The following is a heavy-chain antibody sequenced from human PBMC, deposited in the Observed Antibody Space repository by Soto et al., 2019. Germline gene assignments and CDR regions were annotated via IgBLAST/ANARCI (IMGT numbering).Heavy chain of an antibody. J-gene: IGHJ6*02. CDR1: GGSISSSSYY. D-gene: IGHD6-13*01. V-gene: IGHV4-39*01. CDR2: IYYSGST. CDR3: ASLRSSSWYLFWYGMDV. Sequence: SETLSLTCTVSGGSISSSSYYWGWIRQPPGKGLEWIGSIYYSGSTYYNPSFKSRVTISLDTSKNQFSLKLSSVTAADTAVYYCASLRSSSWYLFWYGMDVWGQGTTVTVSS.